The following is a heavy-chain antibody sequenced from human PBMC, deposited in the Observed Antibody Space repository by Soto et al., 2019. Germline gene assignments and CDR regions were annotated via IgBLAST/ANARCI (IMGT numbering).Heavy chain of an antibody. V-gene: IGHV3-30-3*01. CDR1: GFTFSSYA. CDR2: ISYEGSNK. J-gene: IGHJ4*02. D-gene: IGHD3-22*01. Sequence: QVQLVESGGGVVQPGRSLRLSCAASGFTFSSYAMHWVRQAPGKGLEWVAAISYEGSNKYYADSVTGRFTISRDNSKITLYLQMNSLRAEDTAVYYCARDRYYYDSSGYPDYWGQGTLVTVSS. CDR3: ARDRYYYDSSGYPDY.